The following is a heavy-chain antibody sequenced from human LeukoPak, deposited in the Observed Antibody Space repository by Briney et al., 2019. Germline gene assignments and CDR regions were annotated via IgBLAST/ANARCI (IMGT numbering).Heavy chain of an antibody. CDR1: GFTFSSCW. J-gene: IGHJ5*02. V-gene: IGHV3-7*04. CDR3: ARADWFDP. CDR2: IKQDGSEK. Sequence: GGSLRLSCAASGFTFSSCWMSWVRQAPGKGLEWVANIKQDGSEKYYVDSVKGRFTISRDNAKNSLYLQMNSLRAEDTAVYYCARADWFDPWGQGTLVTVSS.